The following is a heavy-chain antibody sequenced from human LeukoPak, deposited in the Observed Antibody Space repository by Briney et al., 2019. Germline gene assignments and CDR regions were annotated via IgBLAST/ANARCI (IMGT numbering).Heavy chain of an antibody. CDR1: GFTFSSYA. V-gene: IGHV3-23*01. CDR2: ISGSGGST. Sequence: GGSLRLSCAASGFTFSSYAMSWVRQAPGKGLEWVSAISGSGGSTYYADSVKGRFTISRDNSKNTLYLQMNSLRAEDTAVYYCAKVFTSVGATADWYFDLWGRGTLVTVSS. D-gene: IGHD1-26*01. J-gene: IGHJ2*01. CDR3: AKVFTSVGATADWYFDL.